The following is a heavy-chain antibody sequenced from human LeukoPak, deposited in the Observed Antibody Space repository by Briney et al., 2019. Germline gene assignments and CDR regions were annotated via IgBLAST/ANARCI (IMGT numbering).Heavy chain of an antibody. D-gene: IGHD1-26*01. CDR1: GGSISSGDYY. CDR3: ARDSIRSGGDY. V-gene: IGHV4-30-4*01. J-gene: IGHJ4*02. CDR2: IYYSGST. Sequence: PSETLSLTCTVSGGSISSGDYYWSWIRQPPGKGLEWIGYIYYSGSTYYNPSLKSRVTISVDTSKNQFSLKLSSVTAADTAVYYCARDSIRSGGDYWGQGTLVTVSS.